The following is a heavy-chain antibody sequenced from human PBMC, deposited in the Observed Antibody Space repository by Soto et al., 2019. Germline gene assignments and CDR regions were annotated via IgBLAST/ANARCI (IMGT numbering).Heavy chain of an antibody. CDR2: ISYDGSNK. CDR1: GFTFSSYA. D-gene: IGHD3-10*01. Sequence: QVQLVESGGGVVQPGRSLRLSCAASGFTFSSYAMHWVRQAPGKGLEWVAVISYDGSNKYYADSVKGRFTISRDNSKNTLYLQMNSRRAEDTAVYYCARSLRSGSYYTLSRYYGMDVWGQGTTVTVSS. CDR3: ARSLRSGSYYTLSRYYGMDV. V-gene: IGHV3-30-3*01. J-gene: IGHJ6*02.